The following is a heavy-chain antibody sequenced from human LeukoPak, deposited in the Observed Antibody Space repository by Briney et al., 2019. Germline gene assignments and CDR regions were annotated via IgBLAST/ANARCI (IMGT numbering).Heavy chain of an antibody. Sequence: GGSLRLSCAASGFTFSSYAMSWVRQAPGKGLEWVSGISGSGGTTYYADSVKGRLTISRDNSKNTLYLQMNSLRAEDTAVYYCAKDRYYDILTGYLFDYWGQGTLVTVSS. V-gene: IGHV3-23*01. CDR3: AKDRYYDILTGYLFDY. J-gene: IGHJ4*02. CDR2: ISGSGGTT. D-gene: IGHD3-9*01. CDR1: GFTFSSYA.